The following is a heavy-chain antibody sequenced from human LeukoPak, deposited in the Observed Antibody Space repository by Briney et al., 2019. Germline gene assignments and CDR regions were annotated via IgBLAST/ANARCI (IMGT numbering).Heavy chain of an antibody. J-gene: IGHJ4*02. D-gene: IGHD2/OR15-2a*01. CDR1: GFTFSSYG. V-gene: IGHV3-30*18. CDR2: ISYDGSNK. Sequence: GGSPRLSCAAPGFTFSSYGMHWGRQAPGKGLEWVAVISYDGSNKYYADSVKGRFTISRDNSKNTLYLQMNSLRAEDTAVYYCAKDRIGLDYWGQGTLVTVSS. CDR3: AKDRIGLDY.